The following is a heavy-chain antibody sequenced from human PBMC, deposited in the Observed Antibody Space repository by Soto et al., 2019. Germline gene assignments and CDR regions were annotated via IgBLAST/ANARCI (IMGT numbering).Heavy chain of an antibody. CDR1: GDSLRGQS. CDR2: IDQSGGT. CDR3: AREDSYGWSGERLDV. Sequence: SETLSLTCAVVGDSLRGQSWNWIRQSPGKGLEWIGEIDQSGGTNYNPSLKSRAIISDDTSKNQFSLTLTSVTAANTAVYYCAREDSYGWSGERLDVWGQGTTVTVSS. V-gene: IGHV4-34*01. D-gene: IGHD6-19*01. J-gene: IGHJ6*02.